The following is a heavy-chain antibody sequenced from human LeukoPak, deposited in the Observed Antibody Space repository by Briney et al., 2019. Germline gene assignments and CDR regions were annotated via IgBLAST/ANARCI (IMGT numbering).Heavy chain of an antibody. CDR2: IIPIFGIA. Sequence: SVKVSCKASGGTFSSYAISWVRQAPAQGLEWMGRIIPIFGIANYAQKFQGRVTITADKSTSTAYMELSSLRSEDTAVYYCARDPSAHYYDSSGYYDYWGQGTLVTVSS. CDR3: ARDPSAHYYDSSGYYDY. CDR1: GGTFSSYA. V-gene: IGHV1-69*04. J-gene: IGHJ4*02. D-gene: IGHD3-22*01.